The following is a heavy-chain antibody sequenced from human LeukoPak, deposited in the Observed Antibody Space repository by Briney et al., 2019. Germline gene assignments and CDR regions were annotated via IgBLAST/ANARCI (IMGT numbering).Heavy chain of an antibody. Sequence: GASVTVSCTASEYTFTNYYIHWVRQAPGQGLEWMGIIDPSGGSTSYAQKSQGRVTMTRDTSASTVYMELSSLRSEDTAIYYCARDLRVGGTDCPDCWGQGTLVTVSS. D-gene: IGHD1-26*01. J-gene: IGHJ4*02. V-gene: IGHV1-46*01. CDR2: IDPSGGST. CDR3: ARDLRVGGTDCPDC. CDR1: EYTFTNYY.